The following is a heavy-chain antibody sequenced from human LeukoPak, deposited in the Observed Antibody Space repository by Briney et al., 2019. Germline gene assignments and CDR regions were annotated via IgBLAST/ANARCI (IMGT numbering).Heavy chain of an antibody. CDR1: GVSISSYY. V-gene: IGHV4-4*07. CDR3: AREGSDYYGSGSYYRSYYYYMDV. CDR2: IYTNGST. J-gene: IGHJ6*03. D-gene: IGHD3-10*01. Sequence: SETLSLTCTVSGVSISSYYWSWIRQPAGKGLEWIGRIYTNGSTNYNPSLKSRVTMSVDTSKNQFSLKLSSVTAADTAVYYCAREGSDYYGSGSYYRSYYYYMDVWGKGTTVTISS.